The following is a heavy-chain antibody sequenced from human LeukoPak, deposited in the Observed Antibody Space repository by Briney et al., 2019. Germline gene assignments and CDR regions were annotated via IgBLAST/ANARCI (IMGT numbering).Heavy chain of an antibody. V-gene: IGHV3-53*01. CDR2: TYSGAGT. Sequence: GGSLRLSCAASGFIVSSNDMSWVRQAPGRGLEWVSVTYSGAGTYYADSVKGRFTVSRDNSKNTLYLQMNSLRVEDTAVYYCARDLTGALDYWGQGTLVTVSS. J-gene: IGHJ4*02. CDR1: GFIVSSND. D-gene: IGHD1-26*01. CDR3: ARDLTGALDY.